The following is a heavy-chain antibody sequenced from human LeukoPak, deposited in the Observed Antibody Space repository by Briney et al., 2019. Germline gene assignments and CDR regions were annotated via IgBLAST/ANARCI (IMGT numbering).Heavy chain of an antibody. CDR1: GGSLTNTNY. V-gene: IGHV4-4*02. Sequence: SRTLSLTCGVSGGSLTNTNYWTWVRQPPGKGLEWIGEVNLQGSTNYNPSLMGRVAISVDTSENHISLQLTSVTAADTAVYYCAREGGPYRPLDYSGQGSLVTVSS. CDR2: VNLQGST. J-gene: IGHJ4*02. CDR3: AREGGPYRPLDY.